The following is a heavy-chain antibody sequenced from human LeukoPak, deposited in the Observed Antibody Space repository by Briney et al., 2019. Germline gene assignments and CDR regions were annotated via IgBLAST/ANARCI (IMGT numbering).Heavy chain of an antibody. CDR1: GYSFTSYW. CDR3: ARGSPDCSSTSCYHDY. D-gene: IGHD2-2*01. V-gene: IGHV5-51*01. J-gene: IGHJ4*02. Sequence: GGSLKISCKGSGYSFTSYWIGWVRQMPGKGLELMGIIYPGDSDTRYSPSFQGQVTISADKSISTAYLQWSSLKASDTAMYYCARGSPDCSSTSCYHDYWGQGTLVTVSS. CDR2: IYPGDSDT.